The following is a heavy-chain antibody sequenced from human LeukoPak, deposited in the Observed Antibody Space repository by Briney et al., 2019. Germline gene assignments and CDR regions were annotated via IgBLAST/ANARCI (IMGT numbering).Heavy chain of an antibody. D-gene: IGHD2-2*01. CDR1: GFTFSDYF. J-gene: IGHJ3*02. Sequence: GGSLRLSCAASGFTFSDYFMTWIRQAPGKGLEWVSYISSSGTTTYYADSVKGRSTISRENAKNSLYLQVNSLRAEETAVYYCARGGHCSSSSCYLGAFDIWGQGTMVTVSS. V-gene: IGHV3-11*04. CDR2: ISSSGTTT. CDR3: ARGGHCSSSSCYLGAFDI.